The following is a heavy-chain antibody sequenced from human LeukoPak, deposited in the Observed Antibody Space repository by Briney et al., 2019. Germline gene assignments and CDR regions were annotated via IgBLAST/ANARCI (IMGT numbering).Heavy chain of an antibody. J-gene: IGHJ4*02. CDR1: GFTFNNYA. D-gene: IGHD5-18*01. CDR2: INGGGSS. V-gene: IGHV3-23*01. Sequence: GGSLRLTCAASGFTFNNYAMTWVRQAPGKGLEWVSVINGGGSSYYADSVKGRFTVSRDNSKNTLYLQMNSLRDEDTAVYYCAKGQGYNYGDSIDYWGQGTLVTVSS. CDR3: AKGQGYNYGDSIDY.